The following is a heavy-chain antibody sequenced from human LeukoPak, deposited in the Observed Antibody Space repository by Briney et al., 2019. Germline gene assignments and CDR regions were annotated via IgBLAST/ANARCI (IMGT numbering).Heavy chain of an antibody. CDR3: ARGRWELETYYFDY. Sequence: PSETRSLTCTVSGGSISSGDYYWRWIRRPPGKGLEWIGYIYYSGSTYYNPSLKSRVTISVDTSKNQFSLKLSSVTAADTAVYYCARGRWELETYYFDYWGQGTLVTVSS. J-gene: IGHJ4*02. CDR2: IYYSGST. V-gene: IGHV4-30-4*01. CDR1: GGSISSGDYY. D-gene: IGHD1-26*01.